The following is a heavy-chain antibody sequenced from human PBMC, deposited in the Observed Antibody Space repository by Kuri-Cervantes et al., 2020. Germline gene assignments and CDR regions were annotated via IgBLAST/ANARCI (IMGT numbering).Heavy chain of an antibody. CDR3: ARATFSNELPVEP. Sequence: ASVMVFCKASGYTFTSYYSNWLRQATGQGLEWMGWMNPNSGNTGYAQKFQGRVTMTRNTSISTAYMELSSLRSEDTAVYYCARATFSNELPVEPWGQGPLVTVSS. V-gene: IGHV1-8*01. D-gene: IGHD1-7*01. CDR1: GYTFTSYY. CDR2: MNPNSGNT. J-gene: IGHJ5*02.